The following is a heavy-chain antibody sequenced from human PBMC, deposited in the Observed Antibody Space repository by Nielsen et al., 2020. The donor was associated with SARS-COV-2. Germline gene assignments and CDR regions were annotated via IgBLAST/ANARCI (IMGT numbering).Heavy chain of an antibody. Sequence: SDILSSTCTVLGGPISSYYWTWIGQLPGRGLEWFGYIYFSGSTNYNPSLKSRVTISVDTSKNQFSLKLSSVTAADTAVYYCARVKRRRITMIVVVIDAFDIWGQGTMVTVSS. D-gene: IGHD3-22*01. V-gene: IGHV4-59*01. CDR2: IYFSGST. CDR3: ARVKRRRITMIVVVIDAFDI. CDR1: GGPISSYY. J-gene: IGHJ3*02.